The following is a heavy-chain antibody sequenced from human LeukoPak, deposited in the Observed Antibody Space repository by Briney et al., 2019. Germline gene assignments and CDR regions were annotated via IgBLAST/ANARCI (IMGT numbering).Heavy chain of an antibody. CDR3: AKDGYDSSGHDIAFDY. V-gene: IGHV3-23*01. D-gene: IGHD3-22*01. Sequence: PGGSLRLSCAASGFTFSSHAMSWVRQAPGKGLEWVSAISGSGGSTYYADSVKGRFTISRDNSKNTLYLQMNSLRAEDTAVYYCAKDGYDSSGHDIAFDYWGQGTLVTVSS. CDR2: ISGSGGST. J-gene: IGHJ4*02. CDR1: GFTFSSHA.